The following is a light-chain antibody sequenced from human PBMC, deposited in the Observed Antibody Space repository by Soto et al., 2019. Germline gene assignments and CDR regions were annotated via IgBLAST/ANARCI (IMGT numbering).Light chain of an antibody. CDR3: CSFAGSDTPYL. V-gene: IGLV1-40*01. Sequence: QSVLTQPPSVSGAPGQRVTISCTGSSSNIGAGYDLHWYQHLPGTAPKLLIYDDSNRPSGVPDRFSGSRSGNTASLTVSGLQAEDEADYFCCSFAGSDTPYLFGSGTQLTVL. CDR1: SSNIGAGYD. J-gene: IGLJ7*01. CDR2: DDS.